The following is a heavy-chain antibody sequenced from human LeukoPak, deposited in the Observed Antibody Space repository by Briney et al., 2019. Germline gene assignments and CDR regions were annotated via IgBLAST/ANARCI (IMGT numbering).Heavy chain of an antibody. Sequence: GGSLRLSCAASGFTFSSYAMHWVRQAPGKGLEWVAVISYDGSNKYYADSVKGRFTISRDNSKNTLYLQMNSLRAEDTAVYYCAREYNGFDYWGQGTLVTVSS. CDR2: ISYDGSNK. CDR3: AREYNGFDY. D-gene: IGHD1-1*01. CDR1: GFTFSSYA. V-gene: IGHV3-30-3*01. J-gene: IGHJ4*02.